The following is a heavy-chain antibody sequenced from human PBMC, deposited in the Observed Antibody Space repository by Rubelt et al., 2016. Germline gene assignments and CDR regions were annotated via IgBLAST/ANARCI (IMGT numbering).Heavy chain of an antibody. Sequence: QVQLQQWGAGLLKPSETLSLTCAVYGGSFSGYYWSWIRQPPGKGLEWIGEITHSGSTNYNPSLKSRVPISVDTSKNQFSLKVSSVTAADTAVYYCARRLSGSYNLDYWGQGTLVTVSS. V-gene: IGHV4-34*01. CDR3: ARRLSGSYNLDY. J-gene: IGHJ4*02. CDR1: GGSFSGYY. CDR2: ITHSGST. D-gene: IGHD1-26*01.